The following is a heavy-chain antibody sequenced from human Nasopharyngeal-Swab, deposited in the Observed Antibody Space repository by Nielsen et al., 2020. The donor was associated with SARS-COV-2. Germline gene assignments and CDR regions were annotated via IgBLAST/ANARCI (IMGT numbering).Heavy chain of an antibody. Sequence: WIRQPPGKGLEWVSVIYGGGSTNYADSVKGRFTISRDNSKNTVYLQMNSLGAEDTAVYYCAKGDDTSGYHYLYGFNMWGQGTMVTVSS. D-gene: IGHD3-22*01. V-gene: IGHV3-66*01. J-gene: IGHJ3*02. CDR3: AKGDDTSGYHYLYGFNM. CDR2: IYGGGST.